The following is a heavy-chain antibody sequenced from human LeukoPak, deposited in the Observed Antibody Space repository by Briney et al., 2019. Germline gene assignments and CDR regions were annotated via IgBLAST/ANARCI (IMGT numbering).Heavy chain of an antibody. CDR1: GFTFSSYA. CDR2: ISGSGGST. CDR3: AKGTMWAAATAHEY. D-gene: IGHD6-13*01. V-gene: IGHV3-23*01. Sequence: PGGSLRLSCAASGFTFSSYAMSWVRQAPGKGLEWVSTISGSGGSTYYADSVKGRFTISRDNSKNTLYLQMNSLRAEDTAIYYCAKGTMWAAATAHEYWGQGTLVTVSS. J-gene: IGHJ4*02.